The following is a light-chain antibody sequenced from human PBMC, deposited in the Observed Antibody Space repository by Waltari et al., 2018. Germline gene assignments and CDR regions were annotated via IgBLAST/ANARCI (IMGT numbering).Light chain of an antibody. Sequence: DIVLTQSPAILSLSPGERASLSCRASQSVTNYLAWYQQKPGQAPRRLIYETSNRATGIPARFSGSGFGTDFTLTINSLEPEDFAVYYCQQRRDWPLTFGGGTKVEIK. CDR1: QSVTNY. CDR3: QQRRDWPLT. J-gene: IGKJ4*01. V-gene: IGKV3-11*01. CDR2: ETS.